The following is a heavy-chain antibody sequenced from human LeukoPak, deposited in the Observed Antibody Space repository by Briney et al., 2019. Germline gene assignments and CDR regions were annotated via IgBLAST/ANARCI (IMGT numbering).Heavy chain of an antibody. CDR3: ARGEVRGVIIKSGSFDY. J-gene: IGHJ4*02. CDR1: GFTFSSYG. CDR2: ISSSSSYI. Sequence: GGSLRLSCAASGFTFSSYGMSWVRQAPGKGLEWVSSISSSSSYIYYADSVKGRFTISRDNAKNSLYLQMNSLRAEDTAVYYCARGEVRGVIIKSGSFDYWGQGTLVTVSS. D-gene: IGHD3-10*01. V-gene: IGHV3-21*01.